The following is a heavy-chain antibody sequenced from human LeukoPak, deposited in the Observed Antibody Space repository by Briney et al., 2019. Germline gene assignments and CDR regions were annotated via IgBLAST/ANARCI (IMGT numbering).Heavy chain of an antibody. Sequence: PSETLSLTCAVYGGSFSGYYWSWIRQPPGKGLEWIGEINHSGSTNYNPSLKSRVTISVDTSKNQFSLKLSSVTAADTAVYYWARNNGSGSLRDYYFDYWGQGTLVTVSS. CDR2: INHSGST. CDR3: ARNNGSGSLRDYYFDY. J-gene: IGHJ4*02. CDR1: GGSFSGYY. V-gene: IGHV4-34*01. D-gene: IGHD3-10*01.